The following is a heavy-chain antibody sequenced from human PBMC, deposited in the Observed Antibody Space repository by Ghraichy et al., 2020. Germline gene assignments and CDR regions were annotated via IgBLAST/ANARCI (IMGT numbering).Heavy chain of an antibody. Sequence: ASVKVSCKASGYTLSGYFIHWVRQAPGQGLEWVGRINPNSGYTNSAQEFQGRVTMTWDTSISTAYMELNRLTSDDTVVYYCARGGFNYGKQGFDYWGQGTLVTVSS. CDR2: INPNSGYT. CDR3: ARGGFNYGKQGFDY. J-gene: IGHJ4*02. CDR1: GYTLSGYF. D-gene: IGHD3-10*01. V-gene: IGHV1-2*05.